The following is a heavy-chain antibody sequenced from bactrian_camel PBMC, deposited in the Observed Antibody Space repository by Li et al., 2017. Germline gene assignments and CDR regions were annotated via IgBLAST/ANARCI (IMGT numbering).Heavy chain of an antibody. J-gene: IGHJ4*01. V-gene: IGHV3S10*01. CDR2: VDSDGSA. D-gene: IGHD5*01. Sequence: DVQLVESGGGSVQAGGSLRLSCAASGYTFSTYCMGWFRQTPGKEREGIAVVDSDGSALYAGDVKGRFTISKDNAKNMVYLQMNSLKPEDTAMYYCLRNPESGGPLGQGTQVTVS. CDR1: GYTFSTYC.